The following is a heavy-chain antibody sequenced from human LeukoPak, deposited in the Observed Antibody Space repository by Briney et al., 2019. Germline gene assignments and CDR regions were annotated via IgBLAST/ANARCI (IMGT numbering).Heavy chain of an antibody. D-gene: IGHD3-9*01. Sequence: ASVKVSCKASGYTFTSYAMNWVRQAPGQGLEWMGWINTNTGNPTYAQGFTGRFVFSLDTSVSTAYLQISSLKAEDTAVYYCARDRFSATDWYSAFESWGQGTLVTVSS. CDR3: ARDRFSATDWYSAFES. CDR1: GYTFTSYA. J-gene: IGHJ4*02. V-gene: IGHV7-4-1*02. CDR2: INTNTGNP.